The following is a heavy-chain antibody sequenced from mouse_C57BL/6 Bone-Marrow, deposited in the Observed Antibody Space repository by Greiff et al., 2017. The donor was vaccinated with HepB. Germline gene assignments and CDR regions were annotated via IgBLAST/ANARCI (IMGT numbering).Heavy chain of an antibody. CDR1: GYTFTDYY. Sequence: QVQLKESGAELVRPGASVKLSCKASGYTFTDYYINWVKQRPGQGLEWIARIYPGSGNTYYNEKFKGKATLTAEKSSSTAYMQLSSLTSEDSAVYFCASFITTVVATDAMDYWDQGTAITVTA. D-gene: IGHD1-1*01. J-gene: IGHJ4*01. CDR2: IYPGSGNT. CDR3: ASFITTVVATDAMDY. V-gene: IGHV1-76*01.